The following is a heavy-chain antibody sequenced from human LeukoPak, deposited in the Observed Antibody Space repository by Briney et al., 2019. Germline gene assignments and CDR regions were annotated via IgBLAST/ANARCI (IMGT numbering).Heavy chain of an antibody. J-gene: IGHJ4*02. CDR3: AADPLWSSGAY. D-gene: IGHD2-21*01. V-gene: IGHV4-61*02. CDR2: INIGGTA. CDR1: GVSVSSDNYY. Sequence: PSQTLSLTCTVSGVSVSSDNYYWSWVRQPAGKGLEWIGRINIGGTANNNPSLESRITISIDTSKNQFTLRLSSVTAADTAVYYCAADPLWSSGAYWGRGTLVTVSS.